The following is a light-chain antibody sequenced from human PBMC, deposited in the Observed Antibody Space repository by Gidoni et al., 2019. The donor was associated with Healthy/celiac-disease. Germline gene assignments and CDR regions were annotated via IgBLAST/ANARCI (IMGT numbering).Light chain of an antibody. V-gene: IGKV3-11*01. J-gene: IGKJ4*01. Sequence: EIVFTHSPATLSLSPGERATLSCRASQSVSSYLAWYQQKPGQAPRLLIYDASNRATGIPARFSGSGSGTEFTLTISSLEPEDFAVYYCQQRSNWPGLTFGGGTKVEIK. CDR2: DAS. CDR1: QSVSSY. CDR3: QQRSNWPGLT.